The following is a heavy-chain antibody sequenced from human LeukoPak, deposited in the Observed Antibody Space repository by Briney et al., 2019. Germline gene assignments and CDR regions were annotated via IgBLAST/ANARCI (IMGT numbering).Heavy chain of an antibody. CDR3: AREKTACGGDCYDS. Sequence: GGSLRLSCAASGFTFSSYEMNWVRQAPGKGLAWVSYISSSGTPIHYADSVKGRFTISRDNAKNSLFLQMNSLRAEDTAVYYCAREKTACGGDCYDSWGQGTLVTVSS. CDR2: ISSSGTPI. CDR1: GFTFSSYE. D-gene: IGHD2-21*01. J-gene: IGHJ4*02. V-gene: IGHV3-48*03.